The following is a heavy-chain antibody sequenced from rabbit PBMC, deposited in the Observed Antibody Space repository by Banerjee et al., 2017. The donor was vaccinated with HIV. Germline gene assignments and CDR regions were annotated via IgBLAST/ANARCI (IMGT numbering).Heavy chain of an antibody. CDR3: TKSYDSSSAYYFL. V-gene: IGHV1S45*01. D-gene: IGHD1-1*01. CDR1: GFTISSSYW. CDR2: INTGSGST. J-gene: IGHJ6*01. Sequence: QEQLEESGGDLVKPEGSLTLTCTASGFTISSSYWICWVRQAPGKGLEWIGCINTGSGSTDYASWVNGRFTISRNTNQNTVTLQMTSLTAADTATYFCTKSYDSSSAYYFLWGPGTLVTVS.